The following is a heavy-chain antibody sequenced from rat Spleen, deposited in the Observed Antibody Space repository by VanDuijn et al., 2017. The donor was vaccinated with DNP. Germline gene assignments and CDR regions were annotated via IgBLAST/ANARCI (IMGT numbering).Heavy chain of an antibody. D-gene: IGHD5-1*01. CDR2: ITDGGGGT. CDR3: ATLLTGGLFDC. Sequence: EVQLVESGGDLVQPGGSLKLSCVASGFTLNNYWLTWIRQVPGKGLEWVASITDGGGGTYYPDSVKGRFTISRDNAKSTLYLQMDSLRSEDTASYYCATLLTGGLFDCWGQGGMVTVSS. CDR1: GFTLNNYW. J-gene: IGHJ2*01. V-gene: IGHV5-31*01.